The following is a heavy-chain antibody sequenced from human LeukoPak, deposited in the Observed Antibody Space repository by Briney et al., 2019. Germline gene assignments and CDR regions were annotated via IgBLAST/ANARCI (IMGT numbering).Heavy chain of an antibody. J-gene: IGHJ4*02. V-gene: IGHV3-23*01. CDR1: GFTFSSYG. Sequence: PGGSLRLSCAASGFTFSSYGMSWVRQAPGKGLEWVSAISGSGGSTYYADSVKGRLTISRDNSKNTLYLQMNSLRAEDTAVYYCAKVPRWSKNPDFDYWGQGTLVTVSS. CDR3: AKVPRWSKNPDFDY. D-gene: IGHD4-23*01. CDR2: ISGSGGST.